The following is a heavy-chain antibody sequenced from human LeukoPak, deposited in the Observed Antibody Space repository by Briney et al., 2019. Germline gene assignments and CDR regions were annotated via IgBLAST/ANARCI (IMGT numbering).Heavy chain of an antibody. CDR3: ATIRDFWSGYYYFDY. V-gene: IGHV3-23*01. CDR1: GFSFNNFG. CDR2: ISGSGGGT. J-gene: IGHJ4*02. D-gene: IGHD3-3*01. Sequence: PGGSLRLSCAASGFSFNNFGMSWVRQAPGKGLEWVSAISGSGGGTYYTDSVKGRFTISRDNSKNTLYLQMNSLRAEDTAVYYCATIRDFWSGYYYFDYWGQGTLVTVSS.